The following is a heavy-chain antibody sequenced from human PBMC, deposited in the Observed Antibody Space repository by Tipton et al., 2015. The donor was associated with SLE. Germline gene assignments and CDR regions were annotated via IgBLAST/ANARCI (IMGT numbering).Heavy chain of an antibody. CDR1: GGSISSSSYY. CDR3: VLGQVAFDI. CDR2: IYYSGST. J-gene: IGHJ3*02. Sequence: LRLSCTVSGGSISSSSYYWGWIRQPPGKGLEWIGSIYYSGSTYYNPSLKSRVTISVDTSKNQFSLKLSSVTAADTAVYYCVLGQVAFDIWGQGTMVTVSS. V-gene: IGHV4-39*07.